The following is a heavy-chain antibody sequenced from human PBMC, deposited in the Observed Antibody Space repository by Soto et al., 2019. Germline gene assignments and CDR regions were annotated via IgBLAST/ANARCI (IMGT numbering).Heavy chain of an antibody. CDR1: GYSFAGYW. CDR2: IDPSDSQT. Sequence: GESLKISCKGSGYSFAGYWITWVRQKPGKGLEWMGRIDPSDSQTYYSPSFRGHVTISVTKSITTVFLQWSSLRASDTAMYYCARQIYDSDTGPNFRCYFDSWGQGTPVTVSS. V-gene: IGHV5-10-1*01. D-gene: IGHD3-22*01. CDR3: ARQIYDSDTGPNFRCYFDS. J-gene: IGHJ4*02.